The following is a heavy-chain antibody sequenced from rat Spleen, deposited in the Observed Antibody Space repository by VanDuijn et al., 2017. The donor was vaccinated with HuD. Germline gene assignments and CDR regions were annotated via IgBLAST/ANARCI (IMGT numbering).Heavy chain of an antibody. V-gene: IGHV5-29*01. J-gene: IGHJ1*01. Sequence: EVQLVESDGGLVQPGRSLKLSCEASGFTFNNYDMAWVRQAPKKGLEWVATISSDGGRNFYRDSVKGRFTISRDNAKSTLYLQMNSLRSEDTATYYCATSPYYWYFDFWGPGTMVTVSS. CDR1: GFTFNNYD. D-gene: IGHD1-12*01. CDR2: ISSDGGRN. CDR3: ATSPYYWYFDF.